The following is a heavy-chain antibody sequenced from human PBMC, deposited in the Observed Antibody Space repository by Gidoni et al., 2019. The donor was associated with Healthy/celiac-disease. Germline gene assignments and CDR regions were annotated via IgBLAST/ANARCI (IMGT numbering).Heavy chain of an antibody. Sequence: EVQLVESGGGLVKPGGSLSLSCAASGFTFSNAWMSWVRQAPGKGLEWVGRMKSKTDGGTTDYAAPVKGRFTISRDDSKNTLYLQMNSLKTEDTAVYYCTTATYYYDSSGYFFDYWGQGTLVTVSS. D-gene: IGHD3-22*01. CDR3: TTATYYYDSSGYFFDY. CDR2: MKSKTDGGTT. J-gene: IGHJ4*02. CDR1: GFTFSNAW. V-gene: IGHV3-15*01.